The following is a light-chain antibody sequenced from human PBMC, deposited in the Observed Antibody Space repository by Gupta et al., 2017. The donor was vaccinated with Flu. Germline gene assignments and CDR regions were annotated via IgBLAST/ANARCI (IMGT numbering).Light chain of an antibody. Sequence: PATLSVSLGDRATLSCRASQSIDGKLAWYQERPGKAPRLLIYGASAWATGVPERFSGSGSGTEFTLTISSLQPEDFAVYHCQQDYSSPFSFGRGTKLEI. J-gene: IGKJ4*01. V-gene: IGKV3-15*01. CDR2: GAS. CDR3: QQDYSSPFS. CDR1: QSIDGK.